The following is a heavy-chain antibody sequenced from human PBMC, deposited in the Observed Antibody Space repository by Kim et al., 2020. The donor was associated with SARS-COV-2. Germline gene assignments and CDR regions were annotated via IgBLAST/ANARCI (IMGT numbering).Heavy chain of an antibody. CDR3: ASDGYSAMDL. J-gene: IGHJ5*02. Sequence: SETLSLTFTVSGGSMRTYYWTWIRQPPGKGLEWIGYIYHNGDTRYNPSLRSRITISVDTAKNQFSLKVNSVTAADPAVYFCASDGYSAMDLCGPGTLAT. D-gene: IGHD1-1*01. V-gene: IGHV4-59*01. CDR2: IYHNGDT. CDR1: GGSMRTYY.